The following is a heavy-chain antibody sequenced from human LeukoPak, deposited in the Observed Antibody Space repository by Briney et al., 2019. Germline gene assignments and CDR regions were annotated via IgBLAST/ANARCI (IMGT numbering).Heavy chain of an antibody. CDR3: ARVTLRFNWFDP. CDR2: IYYSGST. Sequence: PSQTLSLTCTVSGGSISSGDYYWSWIRQHPGKGLEWIGYIYYSGSTYYNPSLKSRVTISVDTSKNQFSLKLSSVTAADTAVYYCARVTLRFNWFDPWGQGTLVTVSS. CDR1: GGSISSGDYY. D-gene: IGHD2-15*01. V-gene: IGHV4-31*03. J-gene: IGHJ5*02.